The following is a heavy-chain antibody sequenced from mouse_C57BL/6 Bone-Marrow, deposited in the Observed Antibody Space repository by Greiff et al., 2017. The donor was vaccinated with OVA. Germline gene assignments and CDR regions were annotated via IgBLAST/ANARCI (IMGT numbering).Heavy chain of an antibody. D-gene: IGHD2-1*01. CDR1: GFTFSSYA. Sequence: EVQGVESGGGLVKPGGSLKLSCAASGFTFSSYAMSWVRQTPEKRLEWVATISDGGSYTYYPDNVKGRFTISRDNAKNNLYLQMSHLKSEDTAMYYCARAYGNSYAMDYWGQGTSVTVSS. CDR2: ISDGGSYT. CDR3: ARAYGNSYAMDY. V-gene: IGHV5-4*01. J-gene: IGHJ4*01.